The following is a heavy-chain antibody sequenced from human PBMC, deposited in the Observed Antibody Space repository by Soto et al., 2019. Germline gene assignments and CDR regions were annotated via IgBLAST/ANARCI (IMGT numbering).Heavy chain of an antibody. J-gene: IGHJ5*02. CDR1: GGSISSGGYY. Sequence: QVQLQESGPGLVKPSQTLSLTCTVSGGSISSGGYYWSWIRQHPGKGLEWIGYIYYSGSTYYNPSLKSRVTISVDTSKNQFSLKLSSVTAADTAVYYCARARTYYDFWSGYLIGHWFDPWGQGTLVTVSS. D-gene: IGHD3-3*01. CDR3: ARARTYYDFWSGYLIGHWFDP. V-gene: IGHV4-31*03. CDR2: IYYSGST.